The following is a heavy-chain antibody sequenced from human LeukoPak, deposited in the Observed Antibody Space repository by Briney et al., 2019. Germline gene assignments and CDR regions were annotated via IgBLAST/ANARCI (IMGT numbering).Heavy chain of an antibody. V-gene: IGHV3-7*01. CDR1: GFTFSSYW. CDR2: IKQDGSEK. CDR3: ARALGRPYQLLRSPLY. Sequence: GGSLRLSCAASGFTFSSYWMSWVRQAPGKGLEWVANIKQDGSEKYYVDSVKGRFTISRDNAKNSLYLQMNSLRAEDTAVYYCARALGRPYQLLRSPLYWGQGTLVTVSS. J-gene: IGHJ4*02. D-gene: IGHD2-2*01.